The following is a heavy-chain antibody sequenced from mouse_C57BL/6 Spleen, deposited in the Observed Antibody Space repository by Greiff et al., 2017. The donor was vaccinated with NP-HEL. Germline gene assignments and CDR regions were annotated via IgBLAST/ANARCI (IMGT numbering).Heavy chain of an antibody. CDR3: ARPHSSGYFDY. J-gene: IGHJ2*01. CDR2: INPGSGGT. V-gene: IGHV1-54*01. Sequence: VQLQQSGAELVRPGTSVKVSCKASGYAFTNYLIEWVKQRPGQGLEWIGVINPGSGGTNYNEKFKGKETLTEDKSSSTAYMQLSSLTSEDSAVYFCARPHSSGYFDYWGQGTTLTVSS. CDR1: GYAFTNYL. D-gene: IGHD3-2*02.